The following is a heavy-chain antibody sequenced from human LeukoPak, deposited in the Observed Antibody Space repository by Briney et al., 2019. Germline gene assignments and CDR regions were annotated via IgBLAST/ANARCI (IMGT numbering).Heavy chain of an antibody. CDR3: ARGLPLGYCTYGVCYPPKHFDF. CDR1: GYTFTSYD. V-gene: IGHV1-8*03. D-gene: IGHD2-8*01. Sequence: ASVKVSCKASGYTFTSYDINWVRQAPGQGLEWMGWVNPKNGNTGYKQKFQARVTITRDTSITTAYMELSSLTSDDTAVYFCARGLPLGYCTYGVCYPPKHFDFWGQGTLVTVSS. J-gene: IGHJ4*02. CDR2: VNPKNGNT.